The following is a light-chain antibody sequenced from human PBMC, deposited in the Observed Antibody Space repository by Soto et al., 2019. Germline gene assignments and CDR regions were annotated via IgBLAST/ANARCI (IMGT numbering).Light chain of an antibody. CDR2: GAS. CDR3: QQYIRWPLT. CDR1: QDVSSN. J-gene: IGKJ4*01. Sequence: EIVLTQSPGTLSLSPGETATLSCRASQDVSSNLAWYQQKPGQAPRLLIYGASTRATGTPARFSGSGSGTEFTLTISSLQSEDYAVYFCQQYIRWPLTFGGGTKVDI. V-gene: IGKV3-15*01.